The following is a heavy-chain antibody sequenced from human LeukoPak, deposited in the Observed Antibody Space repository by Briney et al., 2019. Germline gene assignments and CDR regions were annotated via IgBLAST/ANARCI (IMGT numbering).Heavy chain of an antibody. V-gene: IGHV4-4*07. CDR3: ARDRLGSTGQGRIDV. Sequence: SETLSLTCTVSGASFSSYYWTWIRQPAGKCLEWNGRIYNSGTTNYSLSLESRVTMSLDTSKDRFSLSLRSVTAADTAVYYCARDRLGSTGQGRIDVWGRGTLVTVSS. D-gene: IGHD3-10*01. J-gene: IGHJ2*01. CDR1: GASFSSYY. CDR2: IYNSGTT.